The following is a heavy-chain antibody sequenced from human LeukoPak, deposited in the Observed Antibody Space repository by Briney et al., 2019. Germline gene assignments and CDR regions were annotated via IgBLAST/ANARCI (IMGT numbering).Heavy chain of an antibody. CDR2: ISYDGSNQ. V-gene: IGHV3-30-3*01. J-gene: IGHJ4*02. CDR3: AREDLRKLDY. Sequence: GGSLRLSCAASGFTFSSYAMSWVRQAPGKGLEWVTMISYDGSNQYYADSVRGRFTISRDNSKNTLYLQTNRLTIEDTAVYYCAREDLRKLDYWGQGTLVTVSS. CDR1: GFTFSSYA.